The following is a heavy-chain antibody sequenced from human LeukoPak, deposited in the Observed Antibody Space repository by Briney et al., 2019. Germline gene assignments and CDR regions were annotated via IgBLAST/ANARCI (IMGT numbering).Heavy chain of an antibody. Sequence: QPGGSLRLSCAASGFTFSSYAMSWLRQAPGKELEWVANLKQDGSEKYYVDSVKGRFTIYTDNAKNSLYLQMNSLRAEDTAVYYCARTDFWSGPKGHYYYYYMDVWGKGTTVTVSS. D-gene: IGHD3-3*01. V-gene: IGHV3-7*01. J-gene: IGHJ6*03. CDR1: GFTFSSYA. CDR2: LKQDGSEK. CDR3: ARTDFWSGPKGHYYYYYMDV.